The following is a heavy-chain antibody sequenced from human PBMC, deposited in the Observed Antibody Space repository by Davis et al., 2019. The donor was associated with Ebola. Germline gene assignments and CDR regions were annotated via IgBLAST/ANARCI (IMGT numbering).Heavy chain of an antibody. V-gene: IGHV1-69*13. CDR2: IIPIFGTA. Sequence: SVKVSCKASGGTFSSYAISWVRQAPGQGLEWMGGIIPIFGTANYAQKFQGRVTITADESTSTAYMELSSLRSEDTAVYYCARASRRDFWSGYRFDYWGQGTLVTVSS. CDR3: ARASRRDFWSGYRFDY. J-gene: IGHJ4*02. D-gene: IGHD3-3*01. CDR1: GGTFSSYA.